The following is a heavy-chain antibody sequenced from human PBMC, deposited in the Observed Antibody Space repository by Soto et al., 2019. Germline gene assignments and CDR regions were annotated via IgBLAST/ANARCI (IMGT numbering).Heavy chain of an antibody. J-gene: IGHJ6*02. D-gene: IGHD3-3*01. Sequence: GGSLRLSCAASGFTFSNAWMNWVRQAPGKGLEWVGRIKSKTDGGTTDYAAPVKGRFTISRDDSKNTLYLQMNSLKTEDTAVYYCTTDYAFGVARGYYYGMDVWGQGTTVTVSS. CDR1: GFTFSNAW. CDR3: TTDYAFGVARGYYYGMDV. CDR2: IKSKTDGGTT. V-gene: IGHV3-15*07.